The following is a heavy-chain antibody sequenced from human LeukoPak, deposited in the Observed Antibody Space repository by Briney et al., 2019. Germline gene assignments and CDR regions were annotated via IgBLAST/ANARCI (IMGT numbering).Heavy chain of an antibody. J-gene: IGHJ4*02. V-gene: IGHV3-23*01. CDR2: ISGSGGST. CDR1: GFTFSSYA. CDR3: ATHLRDGGRIFDY. D-gene: IGHD1-26*01. Sequence: GGSLRLSCAASGFTFSSYAMSWVRQAPGKGLEWVSAISGSGGSTYYADSVKGRFPISRDNSKNTLYLQMKSLRAEDTAVYYCATHLRDGGRIFDYWGQGTLVTVSS.